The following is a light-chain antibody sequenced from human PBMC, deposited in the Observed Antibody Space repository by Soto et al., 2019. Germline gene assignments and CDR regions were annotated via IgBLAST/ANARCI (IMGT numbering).Light chain of an antibody. J-gene: IGLJ3*02. CDR2: NNN. V-gene: IGLV1-44*01. CDR1: SSNIGGNT. Sequence: QSVLTQPPSASGTPGQRVTISCSGSSSNIGGNTVNWYQQLPGTAPKLLIYNNNQRPSGVPARFSGSKSGTSASLAISGLQSEDETDYYCAAWDGSRNGWVFGGGTKLTVL. CDR3: AAWDGSRNGWV.